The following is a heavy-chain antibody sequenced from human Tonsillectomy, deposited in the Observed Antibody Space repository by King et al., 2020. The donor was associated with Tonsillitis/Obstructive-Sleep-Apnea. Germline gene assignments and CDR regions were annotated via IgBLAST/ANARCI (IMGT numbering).Heavy chain of an antibody. Sequence: QLVQSGAEVKKPGESLRISCKGSGYSFTSYWISWVRQMPGKGLEWMGRIDPSDSYTNYSPSFQGHVTISADKSISTAYLQWSSLKASDTAMYYCARHKYDFWSGYENDYWGQGTLVTVSS. CDR2: IDPSDSYT. D-gene: IGHD3-3*01. V-gene: IGHV5-10-1*01. CDR3: ARHKYDFWSGYENDY. CDR1: GYSFTSYW. J-gene: IGHJ4*02.